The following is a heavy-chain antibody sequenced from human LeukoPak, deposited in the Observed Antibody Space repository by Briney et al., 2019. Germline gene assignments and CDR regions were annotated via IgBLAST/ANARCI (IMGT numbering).Heavy chain of an antibody. V-gene: IGHV3-23*01. D-gene: IGHD5-18*01. J-gene: IGHJ4*02. CDR2: VSGGGGST. Sequence: SGGSLRLSCAASGFTFSSYAMNWVRQAPGKGLEWVSTVSGGGGSTYYTDSVKGRFTVSRDNSKYTLYLQMNSLRDEDTAVYYCAKDLSGNAAMVTGSFDYWGQGTLVTVSS. CDR3: AKDLSGNAAMVTGSFDY. CDR1: GFTFSSYA.